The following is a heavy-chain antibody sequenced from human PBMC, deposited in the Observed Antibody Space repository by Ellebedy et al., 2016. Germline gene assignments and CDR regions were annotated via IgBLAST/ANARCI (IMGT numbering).Heavy chain of an antibody. J-gene: IGHJ4*02. CDR2: ISGSGGST. Sequence: GESLKISXAASGFTFSSYSMNWVRQAPGKGLEWVSAISGSGGSTYYADSVKGRFTISRDNSKNTLYLQMNSLRAEDTAVYYCAKAVVTPGAPYYFDYWGQGTLVTVSS. D-gene: IGHD4-23*01. V-gene: IGHV3-23*01. CDR1: GFTFSSYS. CDR3: AKAVVTPGAPYYFDY.